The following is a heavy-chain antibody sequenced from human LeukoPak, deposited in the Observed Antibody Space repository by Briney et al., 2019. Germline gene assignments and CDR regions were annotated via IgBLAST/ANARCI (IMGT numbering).Heavy chain of an antibody. D-gene: IGHD5-18*01. Sequence: GGSLRLSCAASGFTFSSYGMHWVRQAPGKGLEWVAVISYDGSNKYYADSVKGRFTISRDNSKNTLYLQMNSLRAEDTAVYYCAKEKDRYSYALGYWGQGTLVTVSS. V-gene: IGHV3-30*18. CDR1: GFTFSSYG. CDR3: AKEKDRYSYALGY. J-gene: IGHJ4*02. CDR2: ISYDGSNK.